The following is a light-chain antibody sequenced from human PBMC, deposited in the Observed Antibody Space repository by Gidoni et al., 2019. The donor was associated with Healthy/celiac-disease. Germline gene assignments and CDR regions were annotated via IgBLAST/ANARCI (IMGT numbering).Light chain of an antibody. CDR1: QSVSNN. Sequence: EIVMTQSPATLSVSPGERATLSCRASQSVSNNLSWYQQKPGQAPWLLLYGASTRATGIPARFSGSGSGTEFTLTISSLQSEDFAVYYCQQYNNWPPITFGQGTRLEIK. J-gene: IGKJ5*01. V-gene: IGKV3-15*01. CDR2: GAS. CDR3: QQYNNWPPIT.